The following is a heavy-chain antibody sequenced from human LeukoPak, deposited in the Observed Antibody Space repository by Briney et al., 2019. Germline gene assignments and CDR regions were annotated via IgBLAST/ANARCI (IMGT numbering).Heavy chain of an antibody. CDR2: VSAYNGNT. Sequence: ASVKVSCKASGYTFTSYGISWVRQAPGQGLEWMGWVSAYNGNTNYAQKLQGRVTMTTDTSTSTAYMELRSLRSDDTAVYYCARAVILWFGKNWFDPWGQGTLVTVSS. J-gene: IGHJ5*02. CDR1: GYTFTSYG. D-gene: IGHD3-10*01. V-gene: IGHV1-18*01. CDR3: ARAVILWFGKNWFDP.